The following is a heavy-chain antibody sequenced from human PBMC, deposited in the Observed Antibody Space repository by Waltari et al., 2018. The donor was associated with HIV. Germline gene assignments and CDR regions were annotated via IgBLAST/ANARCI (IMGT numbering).Heavy chain of an antibody. D-gene: IGHD3-3*01. J-gene: IGHJ4*02. CDR1: GYTFTSYG. CDR3: AIARWSGYYTPDYFDY. CDR2: SSAYKGHT. V-gene: IGHV1-18*01. Sequence: QVQLVQSGAEVKKPGASVKVSCKASGYTFTSYGISWVRQAPGQGLEWMGWSSAYKGHTNYAQKLQVRVTMTTDTSTSTAYMDLRCLRSDYTAFYYCAIARWSGYYTPDYFDYWGQGTLVTVSS.